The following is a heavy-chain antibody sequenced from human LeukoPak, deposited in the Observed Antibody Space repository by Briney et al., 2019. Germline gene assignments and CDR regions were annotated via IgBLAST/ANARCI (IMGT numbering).Heavy chain of an antibody. CDR1: GFTYSSNA. Sequence: PGGSLRLSCAASGFTYSSNAMSWVRQAPGKGLEWVSGISGSGASTYYADSVKGRSTISRDNSKNTLHLQMNSLRAEDTAVYYCAKVDGYGFAWHDYWGKGTLVTV. CDR2: ISGSGAST. V-gene: IGHV3-23*01. CDR3: AKVDGYGFAWHDY. D-gene: IGHD5-18*01. J-gene: IGHJ4*02.